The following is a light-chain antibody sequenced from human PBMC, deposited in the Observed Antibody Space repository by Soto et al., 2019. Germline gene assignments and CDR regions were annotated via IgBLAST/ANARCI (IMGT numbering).Light chain of an antibody. Sequence: EIVLTQSPGTLSLSPGERATLSCRASQSVSSSYLAWYQQKPGQAPRLLIYGASSRATGIPDRFSGSGSGTASTPTISRLEPEDVAVYYCQEYGSSSLTFGGGTKVEIK. CDR3: QEYGSSSLT. CDR2: GAS. CDR1: QSVSSSY. V-gene: IGKV3-20*01. J-gene: IGKJ4*01.